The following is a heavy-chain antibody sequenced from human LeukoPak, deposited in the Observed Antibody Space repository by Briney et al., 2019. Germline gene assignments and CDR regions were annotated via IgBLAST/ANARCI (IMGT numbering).Heavy chain of an antibody. D-gene: IGHD4-23*01. Sequence: GGSLRLSCAASGFTFSSCTMSWVRQAPGKGLEWVSTITTSDGNTYYADSVKGRFTISRDNAKNSLYLQMNSLRAEDTAVYYCARGSWNYGGQGDYYYYYGMDVWGQGTTVTVSS. CDR3: ARGSWNYGGQGDYYYYYGMDV. CDR1: GFTFSSCT. CDR2: ITTSDGNT. J-gene: IGHJ6*02. V-gene: IGHV3-21*01.